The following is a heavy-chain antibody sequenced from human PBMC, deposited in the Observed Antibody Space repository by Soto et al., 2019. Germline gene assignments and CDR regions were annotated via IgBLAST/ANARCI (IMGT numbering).Heavy chain of an antibody. D-gene: IGHD3-22*01. CDR3: ARSLSDSSGYPINWFDP. CDR1: GGSISSGGYY. V-gene: IGHV4-31*03. CDR2: IYYSGST. J-gene: IGHJ5*02. Sequence: QVQLQESGPGLVKPSQTLSLTCTVSGGSISSGGYYWSWIRQHPGKGLEWIGYIYYSGSTYYNPSLKSRFTISVDTSKNQFSLKLSSVTAADTAVYYCARSLSDSSGYPINWFDPWGQGTLLTVSS.